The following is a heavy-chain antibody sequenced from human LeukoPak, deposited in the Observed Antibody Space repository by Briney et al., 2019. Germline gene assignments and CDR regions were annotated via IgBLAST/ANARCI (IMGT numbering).Heavy chain of an antibody. D-gene: IGHD6-6*01. CDR1: GYTFTGYY. J-gene: IGHJ4*02. Sequence: GASVKVSCKASGYTFTGYYMHWVRQAPGQGLEWMGWINANSGDTNYAQKFQGRVTMTRDTSISTAYMELSRLRSDDTAVYYCAREYSSSGGRFDYWGQGTLVTVSS. CDR3: AREYSSSGGRFDY. V-gene: IGHV1-2*02. CDR2: INANSGDT.